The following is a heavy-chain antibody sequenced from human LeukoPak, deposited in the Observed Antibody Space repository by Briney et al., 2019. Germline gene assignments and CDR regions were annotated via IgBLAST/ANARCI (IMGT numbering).Heavy chain of an antibody. CDR1: GYSFTSYW. D-gene: IGHD5-24*01. CDR2: IYPGDSDT. CDR3: ASAKVATIGPFDY. Sequence: GESLKIFCKASGYSFTSYWIGWVRQLPGRRLGRVGIIYPGDSDTRYSPSFQGQVTISADKSISTAYLQWSSLRASDTAMYYCASAKVATIGPFDYWGQGTPVTVSS. V-gene: IGHV5-51*01. J-gene: IGHJ4*02.